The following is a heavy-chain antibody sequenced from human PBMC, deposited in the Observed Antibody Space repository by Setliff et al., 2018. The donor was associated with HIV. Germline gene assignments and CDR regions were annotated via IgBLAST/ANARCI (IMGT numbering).Heavy chain of an antibody. Sequence: GGSLRLSCAASGFPFYNYAMHWVRQAPGKGLEWVAVISFDGSNKYYADSVRGRFSISRDNSKNTLYVQMNSLRPEDTAVYYCARDSREVVVIAAGLLDYWGQGTLVTVSS. V-gene: IGHV3-30*04. CDR1: GFPFYNYA. CDR3: ARDSREVVVIAAGLLDY. J-gene: IGHJ4*02. CDR2: ISFDGSNK. D-gene: IGHD2-15*01.